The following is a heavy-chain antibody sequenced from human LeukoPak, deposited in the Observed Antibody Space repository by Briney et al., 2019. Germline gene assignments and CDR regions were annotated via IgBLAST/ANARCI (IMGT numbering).Heavy chain of an antibody. CDR1: EFTFNTYT. D-gene: IGHD3-22*01. CDR3: ARDETYDYESNGYLDF. CDR2: ISGSSGII. Sequence: GGSLRLSCAASEFTFNTYTMNWVRQAPGKGLEWVSYISGSSGIIDYADSVRGRFTISRDNAKNSLYLQMNSLRAEDTAIYYCARDETYDYESNGYLDFWGQGTVVTVSS. V-gene: IGHV3-48*01. J-gene: IGHJ4*02.